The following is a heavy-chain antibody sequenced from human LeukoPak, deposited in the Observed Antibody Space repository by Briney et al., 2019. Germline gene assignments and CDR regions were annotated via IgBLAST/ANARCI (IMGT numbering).Heavy chain of an antibody. CDR2: VYYSGST. J-gene: IGHJ4*02. CDR3: AREGIAFGGILGD. D-gene: IGHD3-16*01. CDR1: GGSISSGGYY. V-gene: IGHV4-31*03. Sequence: SETLSLTCTVSGGSISSGGYYWSWIRQHPGKGLEWIGYVYYSGSTSYNPSLKSRVTISVDTSKNQFSLKLSAVTAADTAVYYCAREGIAFGGILGDWGQGTLVTVSS.